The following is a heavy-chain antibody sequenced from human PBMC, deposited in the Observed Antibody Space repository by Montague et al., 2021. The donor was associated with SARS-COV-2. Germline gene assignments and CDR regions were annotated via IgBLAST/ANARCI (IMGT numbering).Heavy chain of an antibody. CDR2: IDWDDDK. D-gene: IGHD3-10*01. J-gene: IGHJ4*02. CDR3: ARISYGSGTGFDY. V-gene: IGHV2-70*11. Sequence: PALVKPTQTLTLTCTFSGFSLSTSGMCVSWIRQPPGKALEWLARIDWDDDKYYSTSLKTRLTISKDTSKNQVVLTMTNMDPVDTAKYYCARISYGSGTGFDYWGQGTLVTVFS. CDR1: GFSLSTSGMC.